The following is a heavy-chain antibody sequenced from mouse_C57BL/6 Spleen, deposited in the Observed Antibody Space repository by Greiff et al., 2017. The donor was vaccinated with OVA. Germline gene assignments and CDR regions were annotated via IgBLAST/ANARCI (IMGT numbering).Heavy chain of an antibody. D-gene: IGHD1-1*01. Sequence: EVQLQQSGAELVKPGASVKLSCTASGFNIKDYYMHWVKQRTEQGLEWIGRIDPEDGETKYAPKFPGKATITADTSSNTAYLQLSSLTSEDTAVYYCATPHGSSYAYFDYWGQGTTLTVSS. CDR2: IDPEDGET. CDR1: GFNIKDYY. CDR3: ATPHGSSYAYFDY. J-gene: IGHJ2*01. V-gene: IGHV14-2*01.